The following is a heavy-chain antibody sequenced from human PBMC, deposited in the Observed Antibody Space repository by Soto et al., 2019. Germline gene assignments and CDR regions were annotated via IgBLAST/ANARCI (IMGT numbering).Heavy chain of an antibody. J-gene: IGHJ3*02. CDR2: FDPEDGET. Sequence: ASAKLSCEVSGYTLTELSMHWVRQAPGKGLEWMGGFDPEDGETIYAQKFQGRVTMTEDTSTDTAYMELSSLRSEDTAVYYCATGLDMITFGGVIVPDAFDIWGQGTMVTVSS. V-gene: IGHV1-24*01. D-gene: IGHD3-16*02. CDR3: ATGLDMITFGGVIVPDAFDI. CDR1: GYTLTELS.